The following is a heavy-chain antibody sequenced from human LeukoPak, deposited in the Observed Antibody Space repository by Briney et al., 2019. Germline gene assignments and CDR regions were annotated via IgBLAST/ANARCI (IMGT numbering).Heavy chain of an antibody. CDR1: GGSMTNYY. V-gene: IGHV4-59*12. Sequence: SETLSLTCTVSGGSMTNYYWTWIRQSPGKGLEWIGHTYYSGNTNYNPSLKSRVTMSVDTSKNQFSLKLSSVTAADTAVYYCARGRITMIVAEGDYFDYWGQGTLVTVSS. CDR2: TYYSGNT. CDR3: ARGRITMIVAEGDYFDY. J-gene: IGHJ4*02. D-gene: IGHD3-22*01.